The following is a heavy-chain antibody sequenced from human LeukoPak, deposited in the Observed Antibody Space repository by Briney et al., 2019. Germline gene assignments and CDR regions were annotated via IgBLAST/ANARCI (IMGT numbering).Heavy chain of an antibody. V-gene: IGHV3-15*01. D-gene: IGHD6-19*01. CDR3: TTVNQWLVPSYYYYGMDV. CDR2: IKSGTI. J-gene: IGHJ6*02. CDR1: GFTFSNAW. Sequence: GGSLRLSCAASGFTFSNAWLSWVRQAPGKGLEWVGRIKSGTIDYAAPVKGRFTISRDDSKNTLYLQMNSLKTEDTAVYYCTTVNQWLVPSYYYYGMDVWGQGTTVTVSS.